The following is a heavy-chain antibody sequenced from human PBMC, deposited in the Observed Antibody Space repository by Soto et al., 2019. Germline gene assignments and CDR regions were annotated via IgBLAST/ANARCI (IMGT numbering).Heavy chain of an antibody. CDR2: INGDGTDS. J-gene: IGHJ4*02. CDR1: GFTFSMYW. D-gene: IGHD3-16*01. CDR3: AREVGRGSGSYYLDS. Sequence: EVQLVESGGGLVQPGGSLRLSCAASGFTFSMYWMHWVRQAPGKGLLWVSRINGDGTDSTYADSVKGRFTISRDNAKSTVDLQMSGLRADATAVYYCAREVGRGSGSYYLDSGGQETLVTVSS. V-gene: IGHV3-74*03.